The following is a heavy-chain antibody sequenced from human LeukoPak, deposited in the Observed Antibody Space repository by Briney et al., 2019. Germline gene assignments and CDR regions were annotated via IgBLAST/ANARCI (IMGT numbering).Heavy chain of an antibody. J-gene: IGHJ4*02. CDR1: GFTVSSNY. CDR3: AREYSSGWPFDY. Sequence: GGSLRLSCAASGFTVSSNYMSWVRQAPGKGLEWVSVTYTGGSTNYADSVKGRFSISRDNSKNTLYLQMNSLRAEDTAVYYCAREYSSGWPFDYWGQGTLVTVSS. V-gene: IGHV3-66*01. CDR2: TYTGGST. D-gene: IGHD6-19*01.